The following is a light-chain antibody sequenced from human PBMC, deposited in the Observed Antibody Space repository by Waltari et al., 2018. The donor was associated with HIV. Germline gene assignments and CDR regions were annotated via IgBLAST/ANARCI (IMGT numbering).Light chain of an antibody. CDR2: EGS. J-gene: IGLJ2*01. CDR1: SSDVGSYNL. CDR3: CSYAGSSTFHVV. V-gene: IGLV2-23*03. Sequence: QSALTQPASVSGSPGQSITISCTGTSSDVGSYNLVSWYQQHPGKAPKLMIYEGSKRPSGVFNCFPGSRSANTASLTVSGLQAEDEADYYCCSYAGSSTFHVVFGGGTKLTVL.